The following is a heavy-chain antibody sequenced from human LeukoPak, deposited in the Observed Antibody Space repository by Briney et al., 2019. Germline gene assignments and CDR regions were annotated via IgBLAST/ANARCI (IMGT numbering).Heavy chain of an antibody. CDR2: IYSGGST. J-gene: IGHJ4*02. CDR1: GFTVSSNY. D-gene: IGHD4-17*01. V-gene: IGHV3-53*01. CDR3: AKSTVTKEFDY. Sequence: GGSLRLSCAASGFTVSSNYMSWVRQAPGKGLEWVSVIYSGGSTYYADSVKGRFTISRDNSMTTLYLQMNNLRAEDTAIYYCAKSTVTKEFDYWGQGTLVTVSS.